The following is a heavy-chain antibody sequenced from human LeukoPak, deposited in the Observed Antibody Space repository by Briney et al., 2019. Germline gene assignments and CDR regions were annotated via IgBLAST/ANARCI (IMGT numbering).Heavy chain of an antibody. CDR1: GYTFTSYA. Sequence: SVKVSCKASGYTFTSYAISWVRQAPGQGLEWMGGIIPIFGTASYAQKFQGRVTITADESTSTAYMELSSLRSEDTAMYYCARVVTEYSSSGVDYWGQGTLVTVSS. CDR2: IIPIFGTA. D-gene: IGHD6-6*01. V-gene: IGHV1-69*13. CDR3: ARVVTEYSSSGVDY. J-gene: IGHJ4*02.